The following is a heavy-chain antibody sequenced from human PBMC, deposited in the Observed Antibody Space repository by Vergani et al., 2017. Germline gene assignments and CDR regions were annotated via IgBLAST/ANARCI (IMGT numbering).Heavy chain of an antibody. CDR2: IIPLFGTA. CDR1: GGTFSSYA. Sequence: QVQLVQSGAEVKKPGSSVKVSCKASGGTFSSYAISWVRQAPGQGLEWMGGIIPLFGTANYAQKFQGRVTITAAESTSTAYMELSSLRSEDTAVYYCARLSLEGCSSTSCYYYYMDVWGKGTTVTVSS. J-gene: IGHJ6*03. D-gene: IGHD2-2*01. V-gene: IGHV1-69*01. CDR3: ARLSLEGCSSTSCYYYYMDV.